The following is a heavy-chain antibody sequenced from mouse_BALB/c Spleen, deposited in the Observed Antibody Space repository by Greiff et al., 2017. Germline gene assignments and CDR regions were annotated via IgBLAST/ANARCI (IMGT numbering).Heavy chain of an antibody. Sequence: VQLQQSGPELVKPGASVRISCKASGYTFTSYYIHWVKQRPGQGLEWIGWIYPGNVNTKYNEKFKGKATLTADKSSSTAYMQLSSLTSEDSAVYFCARSMVTTRTWFAYWGQGTLVTVSA. J-gene: IGHJ3*01. D-gene: IGHD2-2*01. CDR3: ARSMVTTRTWFAY. CDR1: GYTFTSYY. CDR2: IYPGNVNT. V-gene: IGHV1S56*01.